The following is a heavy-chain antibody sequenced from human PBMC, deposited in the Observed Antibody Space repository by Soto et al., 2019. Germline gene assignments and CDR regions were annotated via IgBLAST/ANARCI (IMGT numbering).Heavy chain of an antibody. CDR1: GYTCAPNA. J-gene: IGHJ4*02. CDR3: ERLELTGLDN. D-gene: IGHD3-9*01. V-gene: IGHV5-51*01. CDR2: IYHGDSDT. Sequence: PGESLKIYCKGSGYTCAPNAIAWVRQMPGKGLEWMGIIYHGDSDTRYSPSFQGQVTISADNSFSTAYLQWSSMKASDTAIYFGERLELTGLDNWGQRTPVTLS.